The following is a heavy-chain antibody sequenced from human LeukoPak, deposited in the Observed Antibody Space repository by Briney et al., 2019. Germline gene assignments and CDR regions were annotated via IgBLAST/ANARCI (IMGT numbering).Heavy chain of an antibody. D-gene: IGHD3-10*01. CDR2: IRADAVTT. J-gene: IGHJ5*02. CDR3: ARASYGSGSSNWFDP. V-gene: IGHV3-23*01. Sequence: GSLRLSCATSGFIFSHHGMNWVRQAPGKGLEWVSGIRADAVTTYYADSVKGRFIISRDNSKNTLYLQMNSLRAEDTAVYYCARASYGSGSSNWFDPWGQGTLVTVSS. CDR1: GFIFSHHG.